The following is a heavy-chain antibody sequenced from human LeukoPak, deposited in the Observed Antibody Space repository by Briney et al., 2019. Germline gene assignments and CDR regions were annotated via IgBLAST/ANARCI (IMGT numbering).Heavy chain of an antibody. J-gene: IGHJ4*02. CDR2: IKQDGSEK. CDR3: AKGRDGTSSARPVDY. V-gene: IGHV3-7*01. D-gene: IGHD6-6*01. Sequence: GGSLRLSCAASGFTFSSYWMSWARQAPGKGLEWVANIKQDGSEKYYVDSVKGRFTISRDNAKNSLYLQMSSLRGEDTAVYYCAKGRDGTSSARPVDYWGQGTLVTVSS. CDR1: GFTFSSYW.